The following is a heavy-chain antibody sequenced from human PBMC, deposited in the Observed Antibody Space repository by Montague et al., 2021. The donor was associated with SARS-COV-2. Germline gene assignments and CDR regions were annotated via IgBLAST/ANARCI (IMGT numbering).Heavy chain of an antibody. CDR3: ASLGYCSGGRCYSGDY. CDR2: ISGSGGNT. Sequence: SLRLSCAASGFTFSSYAMSWVRQAPGKGLEWVSGISGSGGNTYYXXSLKGRFTISRDNSKNTLYLQMNSLRAEDTAVYYCASLGYCSGGRCYSGDYWGQGTLVTVSS. J-gene: IGHJ4*02. D-gene: IGHD2-15*01. V-gene: IGHV3-23*01. CDR1: GFTFSSYA.